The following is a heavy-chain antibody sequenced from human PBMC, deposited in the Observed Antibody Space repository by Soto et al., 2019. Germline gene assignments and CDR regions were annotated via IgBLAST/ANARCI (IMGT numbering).Heavy chain of an antibody. J-gene: IGHJ4*02. Sequence: SVKVSCKASGGTFSSYTISWVRQAPGQGLEWMGRIIPILGIANYAQKFQGRVTITADKSTSTAYMELSSLRSEDTAVYYCARSRRDGYSYDLNYFDYWGQGTLVTVSS. D-gene: IGHD5-18*01. CDR1: GGTFSSYT. CDR2: IIPILGIA. CDR3: ARSRRDGYSYDLNYFDY. V-gene: IGHV1-69*02.